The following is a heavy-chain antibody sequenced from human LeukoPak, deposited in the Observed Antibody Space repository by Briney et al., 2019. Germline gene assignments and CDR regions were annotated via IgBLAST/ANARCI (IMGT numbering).Heavy chain of an antibody. J-gene: IGHJ6*02. V-gene: IGHV1-46*01. CDR2: INPSGGST. CDR3: ARDQVIRDYGYARGYYYYGMDV. CDR1: GYTFTSYY. D-gene: IGHD4-17*01. Sequence: ASVKVSCKASGYTFTSYYMHWVRQAPGQGLEWMGIINPSGGSTSYAQKFQGRVTMTRDTSTSTVYMELSSLRSEDTAVYYCARDQVIRDYGYARGYYYYGMDVWGQGTTVTVSS.